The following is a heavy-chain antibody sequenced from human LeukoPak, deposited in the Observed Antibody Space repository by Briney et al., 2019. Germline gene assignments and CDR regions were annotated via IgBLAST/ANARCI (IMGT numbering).Heavy chain of an antibody. V-gene: IGHV1-18*01. Sequence: GASVKVSCKASGYTFTNYDISCVRQAPGQGLEWMGWISTYNGNTNYAQNLQGRVSMTTDTSTTTAYMELRSLRSDDTAVYYCARNWELDYWGQGTLVTVSS. CDR1: GYTFTNYD. J-gene: IGHJ4*02. D-gene: IGHD1-26*01. CDR3: ARNWELDY. CDR2: ISTYNGNT.